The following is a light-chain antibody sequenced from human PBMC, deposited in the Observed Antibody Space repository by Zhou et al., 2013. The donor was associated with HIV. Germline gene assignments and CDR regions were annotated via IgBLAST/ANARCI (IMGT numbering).Light chain of an antibody. Sequence: DIQMTQSPSTLSAYVGDRVTITCRASQNISSWLAWYQQKPGKVPELLIYKAASLGRGVPSRFSGSGSGTEFTLTISSLQPEDFATYYCQQSYNTPPITFGQGTRLEI. CDR1: QNISSW. CDR2: KAA. CDR3: QQSYNTPPIT. V-gene: IGKV1-5*03. J-gene: IGKJ5*01.